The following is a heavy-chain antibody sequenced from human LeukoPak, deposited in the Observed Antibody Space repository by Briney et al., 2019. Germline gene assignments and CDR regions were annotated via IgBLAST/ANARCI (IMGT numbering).Heavy chain of an antibody. J-gene: IGHJ4*02. V-gene: IGHV3-23*01. CDR3: AKPYDSSGYYFNFDY. CDR1: GFTFSSYA. D-gene: IGHD3-22*01. Sequence: GGSLRLSCAASGFTFSSYAMSWVRQAPGKGLEWVSAISGSGGSTYYADSVKGRFTISRDNSKNTLYLQMNSLRAEDTAVYYCAKPYDSSGYYFNFDYWGQGTLVTVSS. CDR2: ISGSGGST.